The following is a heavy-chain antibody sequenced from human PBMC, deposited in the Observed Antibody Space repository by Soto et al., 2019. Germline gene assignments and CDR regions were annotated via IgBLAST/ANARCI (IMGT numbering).Heavy chain of an antibody. CDR3: PRVMPSRAFDI. J-gene: IGHJ3*02. V-gene: IGHV4-38-2*01. CDR1: GYCISTGYY. Sequence: SGTVSLSXAASGYCISTGYYSGWIRQPPGKGLEWIGMIYHTANTYYNVSLKSRVTISVDTSKNQFSLRLTSVTAADTAVYYCPRVMPSRAFDIWGQATMVTL. D-gene: IGHD3-16*01. CDR2: IYHTANT.